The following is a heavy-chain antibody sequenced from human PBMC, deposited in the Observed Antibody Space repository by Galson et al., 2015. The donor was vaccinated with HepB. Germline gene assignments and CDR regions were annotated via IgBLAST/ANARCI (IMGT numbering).Heavy chain of an antibody. J-gene: IGHJ4*02. CDR1: GFTFSNYA. CDR2: ITDGGDTT. CDR3: LRGRASRTYLGDY. V-gene: IGHV3-23*01. Sequence: SLRLSCAASGFTFSNYAMSWVRQAPGKGLEWVSGITDGGDTTSYADSVKGRFTISRDNSKNTVHVQMNSLRAEDPAIYYCLRGRASRTYLGDYWGRGTLVTVSP. D-gene: IGHD3-10*01.